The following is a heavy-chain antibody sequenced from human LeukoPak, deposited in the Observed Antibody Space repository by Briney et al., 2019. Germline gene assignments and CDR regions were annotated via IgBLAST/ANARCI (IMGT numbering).Heavy chain of an antibody. J-gene: IGHJ6*02. CDR1: GYSFATYW. D-gene: IGHD1-26*01. CDR2: IYPGDSDT. V-gene: IGHV5-51*01. Sequence: GESLKISCQGSGYSFATYWIGWVGQMPGKGLEWTGIIYPGDSDTKYSPSFQGQFTISADRSITTAYLEWSSLKASDTATYYCARHGGSGSYYYYYGLDAWGPGTTVTVSS. CDR3: ARHGGSGSYYYYYGLDA.